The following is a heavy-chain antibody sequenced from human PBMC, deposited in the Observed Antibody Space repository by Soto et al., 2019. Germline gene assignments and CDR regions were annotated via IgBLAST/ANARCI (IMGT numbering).Heavy chain of an antibody. D-gene: IGHD3-10*01. CDR3: ARAAVRGARQYWHFDL. CDR1: GGTFSSYA. CDR2: IIPIFGTA. Sequence: QVQLVQSGAEVKKPGSSVKVSCKASGGTFSSYAISWVRQAPGQGLEWMGGIIPIFGTANYAQKFQGRVTTTADESTSTAYMELGSLRSEDTAVYYCARAAVRGARQYWHFDLWGRGTLVTVSS. J-gene: IGHJ2*01. V-gene: IGHV1-69*12.